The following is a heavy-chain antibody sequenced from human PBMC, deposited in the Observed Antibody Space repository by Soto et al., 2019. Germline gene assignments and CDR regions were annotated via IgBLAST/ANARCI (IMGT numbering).Heavy chain of an antibody. D-gene: IGHD3-22*01. CDR1: GYTFTSYY. CDR3: ARGARGYYDSSGYSYYFDY. V-gene: IGHV1-46*01. J-gene: IGHJ4*02. CDR2: INPSGGST. Sequence: ASVKVSCKASGYTFTSYYMHWVRQAPGQGLEWMGIINPSGGSTSYAQKFQGRVTMTRDTSTSTVYMEPSSLRSEDTAVYYCARGARGYYDSSGYSYYFDYWGQGTLVTV.